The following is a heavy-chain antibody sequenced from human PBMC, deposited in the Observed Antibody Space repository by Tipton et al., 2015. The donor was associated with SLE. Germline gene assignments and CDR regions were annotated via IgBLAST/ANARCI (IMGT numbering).Heavy chain of an antibody. CDR2: IFHTGSA. CDR1: GASISTEGYS. D-gene: IGHD3-22*01. Sequence: TLSLTCVVSGASISTEGYSWSWLRQPPGKGPEWIGYIFHTGSAYYNPSLKSRLSISLDRSNNQFSLKLSSMTAADTAVYHCARGYYEINGYYSFDYWGPGALVTVSS. J-gene: IGHJ4*02. CDR3: ARGYYEINGYYSFDY. V-gene: IGHV4-30-2*01.